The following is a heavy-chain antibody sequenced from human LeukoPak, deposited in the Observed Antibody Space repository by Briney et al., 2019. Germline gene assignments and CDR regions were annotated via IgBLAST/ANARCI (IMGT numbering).Heavy chain of an antibody. D-gene: IGHD2-2*01. Sequence: PGRSLRLSCAASGFSFSSYGMHWVRQAPGKGLEWVVVIWYDGSYKYYADSVKGLFTISRDNSKNTLYLQMNSLRADDTAVYYCARYCSGASCYLGLDYWGQGTLVTVSS. J-gene: IGHJ4*02. CDR2: IWYDGSYK. CDR3: ARYCSGASCYLGLDY. V-gene: IGHV3-33*01. CDR1: GFSFSSYG.